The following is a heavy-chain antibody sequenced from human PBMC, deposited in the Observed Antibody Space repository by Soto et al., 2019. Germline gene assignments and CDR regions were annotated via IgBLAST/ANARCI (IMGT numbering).Heavy chain of an antibody. Sequence: GSLRLSCAASGFTFSGYWMTWVRQAPGRGLQWVANIKDDGSKQYYVDFVKGRFTISRDNAKNSVYLQMDSLRADDTALYYCTRDGGSSYWGQGTLVTVSS. CDR1: GFTFSGYW. V-gene: IGHV3-7*01. CDR3: TRDGGSSY. D-gene: IGHD6-6*01. CDR2: IKDDGSKQ. J-gene: IGHJ4*02.